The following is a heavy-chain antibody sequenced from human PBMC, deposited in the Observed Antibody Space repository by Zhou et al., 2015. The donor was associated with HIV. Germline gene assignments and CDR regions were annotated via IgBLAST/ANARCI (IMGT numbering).Heavy chain of an antibody. CDR3: ARGDFWSGDV. D-gene: IGHD3-3*01. J-gene: IGHJ6*04. CDR2: ILYDGTNK. Sequence: QVQLVESGGGVVQPGRSLRLSCAASGFTFSSYGMHWVRQAPGKGLEWVAIILYDGTNKYYVDSVQGRFTISRDNAKNLLYLQMNSLRAEDTAVYYCARGDFWSGDVWGKGTTVTGLL. V-gene: IGHV3-33*05. CDR1: GFTFSSYG.